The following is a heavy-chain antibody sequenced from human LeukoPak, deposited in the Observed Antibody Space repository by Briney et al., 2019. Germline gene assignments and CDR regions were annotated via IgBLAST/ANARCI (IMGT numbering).Heavy chain of an antibody. CDR3: ASDSYSSVGYY. CDR2: ISPRGT. J-gene: IGHJ4*02. Sequence: PSETLSLTCVMYGGSFTGYYWSWIRQFPGKGLEWIGEISPRGTTYNPSLKSRVTISLDTTKNQFSLILTSMSAADAAVYFCASDSYSSVGYYWIQGTLVTVSS. V-gene: IGHV4-34*01. D-gene: IGHD6-25*01. CDR1: GGSFTGYY.